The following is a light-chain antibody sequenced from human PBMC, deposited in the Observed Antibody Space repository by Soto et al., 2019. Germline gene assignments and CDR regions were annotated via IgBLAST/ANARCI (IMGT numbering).Light chain of an antibody. V-gene: IGKV3-20*01. CDR1: QSVSDN. CDR2: GAT. Sequence: EIILTLSLGTLSFYPGDKATLSCRASQSVSDNLAWYQQKPVQAPSLLIYGATSRATGIPDRFSGSGSGTDFSLTISRLEPEDFAVYYCQQYGTSPWTFGQGTKVDIK. CDR3: QQYGTSPWT. J-gene: IGKJ1*01.